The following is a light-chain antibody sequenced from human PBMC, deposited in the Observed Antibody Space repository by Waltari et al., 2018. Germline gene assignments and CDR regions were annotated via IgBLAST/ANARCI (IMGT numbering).Light chain of an antibody. CDR3: QHRGHWPPDAT. Sequence: EIVLTQSPATLSLSPGERATLSCRASQSVRSSLAWYPQNPGQSPSLLIYDASNRATGIPARFSGSGSGTDFTLTISSLEPEDFAVYYCQHRGHWPPDATFGPGTKVDIK. J-gene: IGKJ3*01. CDR2: DAS. V-gene: IGKV3-11*01. CDR1: QSVRSS.